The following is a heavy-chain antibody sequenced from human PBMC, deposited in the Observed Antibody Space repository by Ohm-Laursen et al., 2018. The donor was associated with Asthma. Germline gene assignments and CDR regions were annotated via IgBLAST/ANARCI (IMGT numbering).Heavy chain of an antibody. CDR2: ISGSSSSI. Sequence: GSLRLSCAASGFTFSDYNMNWVRQAPGKGLEWVASISGSSSSIYYADSVKGRFTISRDNAKNSLYLQMNSLRVEDMAVYYCSAWGSENFWGQGTLVTVS. D-gene: IGHD7-27*01. CDR3: SAWGSENF. V-gene: IGHV3-48*01. CDR1: GFTFSDYN. J-gene: IGHJ4*02.